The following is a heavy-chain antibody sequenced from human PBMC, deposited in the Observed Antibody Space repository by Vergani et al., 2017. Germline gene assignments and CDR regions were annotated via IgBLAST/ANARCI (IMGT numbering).Heavy chain of an antibody. D-gene: IGHD2-15*01. Sequence: QVQLVQSGAEVKKPGASVKVSCKASGYTFTSYGISWVRQAPGQGLEWMGWISAYNGNTNYAQKLQGRVTMTTDTSTSTAYMELRSLRSDDTAVYYCANYCSGGSCYSRAGAFDIWGQGTMVTVSS. V-gene: IGHV1-18*01. J-gene: IGHJ3*02. CDR1: GYTFTSYG. CDR3: ANYCSGGSCYSRAGAFDI. CDR2: ISAYNGNT.